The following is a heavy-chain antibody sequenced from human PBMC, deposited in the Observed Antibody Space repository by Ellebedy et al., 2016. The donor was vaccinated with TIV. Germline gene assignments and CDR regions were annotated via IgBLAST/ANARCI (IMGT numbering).Heavy chain of an antibody. CDR1: GFTFGSFA. CDR2: ISGDGVNT. CDR3: AKGSSSGFNYDRVGFQY. D-gene: IGHD3-22*01. J-gene: IGHJ4*02. V-gene: IGHV3-23*01. Sequence: GGSLRLSCAASGFTFGSFAMHWVRQAPGKGLEWLSVISGDGVNTYSAASVKGRFTITRDNFKNTLFLQGNRLGAEDTAVYYCAKGSSSGFNYDRVGFQYWGQGTLVTVSS.